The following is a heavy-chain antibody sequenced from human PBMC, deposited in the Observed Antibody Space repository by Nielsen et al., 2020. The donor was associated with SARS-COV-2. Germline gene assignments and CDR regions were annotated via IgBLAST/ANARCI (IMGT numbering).Heavy chain of an antibody. J-gene: IGHJ5*02. CDR2: INPNSGGT. CDR3: ARDSGEWDSSLSDP. D-gene: IGHD6-19*01. V-gene: IGHV1-2*06. Sequence: ASVKVSCKASGYTFTGYYMHWVRQAPGQGLEWMGRINPNSGGTNYAQKFQGRVTMTRDTSISTAYMELSRLRSDDTAVYYCARDSGEWDSSLSDPWGQGTLVTVSS. CDR1: GYTFTGYY.